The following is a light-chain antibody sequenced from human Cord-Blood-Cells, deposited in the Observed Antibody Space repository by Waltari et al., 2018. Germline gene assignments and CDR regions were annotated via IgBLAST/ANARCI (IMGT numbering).Light chain of an antibody. J-gene: IGKJ4*01. CDR2: WAS. CDR3: QQYYSTPPT. V-gene: IGKV4-1*01. Sequence: DIVMTQSPDSLAVSLGERATINCKSSQSVLYSSNNKNYLAWYQQKPRQPPKLLIYWASTRESVVPYLFSGSGSGTDFTLTISSLQSEDVAVYYCQQYYSTPPTFGGGTKVEIK. CDR1: QSVLYSSNNKNY.